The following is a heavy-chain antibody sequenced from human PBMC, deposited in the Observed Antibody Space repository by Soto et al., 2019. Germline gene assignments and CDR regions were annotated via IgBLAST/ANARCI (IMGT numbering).Heavy chain of an antibody. CDR2: IIPIRGIA. Sequence: QVQLVQSGAEVKKPGSSVKVSCKASGGTFSSYTISWVRQAPGQGLEGMGRIIPIRGIANYAQKVQGRVTITADKSTSTAYMELSSLRSEDTAVYYCASAFIAENAFDIWGKGTMVTVSS. CDR1: GGTFSSYT. CDR3: ASAFIAENAFDI. D-gene: IGHD6-13*01. J-gene: IGHJ3*02. V-gene: IGHV1-69*02.